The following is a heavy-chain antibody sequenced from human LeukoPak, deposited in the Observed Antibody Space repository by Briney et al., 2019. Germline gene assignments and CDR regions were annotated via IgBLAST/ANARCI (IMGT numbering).Heavy chain of an antibody. V-gene: IGHV4-34*01. CDR3: ARASGFQLLYYFDY. Sequence: PSETLSLTCAVYGGSFSGYYWRWIRQPPGKGLEWIGEINHSGSTNYNPSLKSRVTISVDTSKNQFSLKLSSVTAADTAVYYCARASGFQLLYYFDYWGQGTLVTVSS. CDR2: INHSGST. J-gene: IGHJ4*02. CDR1: GGSFSGYY. D-gene: IGHD2-2*01.